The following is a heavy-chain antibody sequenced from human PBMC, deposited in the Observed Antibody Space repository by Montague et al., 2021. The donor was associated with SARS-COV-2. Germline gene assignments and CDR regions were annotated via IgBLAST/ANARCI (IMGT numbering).Heavy chain of an antibody. CDR3: ARDVRYYDFWSGRAQTSPDY. CDR2: HSGST. J-gene: IGHJ4*02. Sequence: HSGSTYYNPSLKSRVTISVDTSKNQFSLKLSSVTAADTAVYYCARDVRYYDFWSGRAQTSPDYWGQGTMVIVSA. V-gene: IGHV4-30-2*04. D-gene: IGHD3-3*01.